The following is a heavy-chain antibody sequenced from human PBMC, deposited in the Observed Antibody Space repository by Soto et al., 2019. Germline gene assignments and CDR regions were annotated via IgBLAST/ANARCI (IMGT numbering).Heavy chain of an antibody. D-gene: IGHD3-22*01. CDR3: AKVHHDSSGYPLRPFDY. CDR2: ISGSGGST. J-gene: IGHJ4*02. CDR1: GFTFSSYA. Sequence: GGSLRLSCAASGFTFSSYAMSWVRQAPGKGLEWVSAISGSGGSTYYADSVKGRFTISRDNSKNTLYLQMNSLRAEDTAVYYCAKVHHDSSGYPLRPFDYWGQGTLVTVSS. V-gene: IGHV3-23*01.